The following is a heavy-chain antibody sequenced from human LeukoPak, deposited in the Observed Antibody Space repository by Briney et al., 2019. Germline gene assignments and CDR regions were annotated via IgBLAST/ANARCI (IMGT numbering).Heavy chain of an antibody. V-gene: IGHV3-23*01. CDR1: GFTFSSFA. D-gene: IGHD1-26*01. Sequence: GGSLRLSCAASGFTFSSFAMSWVPRAPRKGLEWVSAISGSGGSTYYADSVKGRFTISRDNSKNTLYLQMNSLRAEDTAVYYCAKSLLQEDYWGQGTLVTFSS. CDR2: ISGSGGST. CDR3: AKSLLQEDY. J-gene: IGHJ4*02.